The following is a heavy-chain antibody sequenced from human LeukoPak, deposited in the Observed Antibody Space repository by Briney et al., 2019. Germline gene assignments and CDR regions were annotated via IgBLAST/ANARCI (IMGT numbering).Heavy chain of an antibody. D-gene: IGHD6-19*01. CDR3: ASIDSGWYLTGSDY. J-gene: IGHJ4*02. CDR2: ISYDGSNK. CDR1: GFTFSSYA. V-gene: IGHV3-30*04. Sequence: GGSLRLSCAASGFTFSSYAMHWVRQAPGKGLEWVAVISYDGSNKYYADSVKGRFTISRDNSKNTLYLQMNSLRAEDTAVYYCASIDSGWYLTGSDYWGQGTLVTVSS.